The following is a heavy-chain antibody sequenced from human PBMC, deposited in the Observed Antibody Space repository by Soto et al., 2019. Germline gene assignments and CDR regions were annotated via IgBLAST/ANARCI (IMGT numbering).Heavy chain of an antibody. CDR3: ARGGWWARGMLKGSDC. J-gene: IGHJ4*02. V-gene: IGHV1-69*13. CDR2: IIPIFGTA. D-gene: IGHD2-15*01. CDR1: GGTFSSYA. Sequence: SVKVSCKASGGTFSSYAISWVRQAPGQGLEWMGGIIPIFGTANYAQKLQGRVTITADESTSTAYMELSSLRSEDTAVYYCARGGWWARGMLKGSDCCGQGPLVTVYS.